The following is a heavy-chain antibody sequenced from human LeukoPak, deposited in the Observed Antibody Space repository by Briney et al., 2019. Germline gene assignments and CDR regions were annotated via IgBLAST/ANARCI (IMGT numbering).Heavy chain of an antibody. CDR2: IWYDGSNK. J-gene: IGHJ4*02. D-gene: IGHD5-18*01. V-gene: IGHV3-33*01. Sequence: GGSLRLSCAGSRFTFSSYAMHWGRQAPGKGLEWVALIWYDGSNKYCADSVKGRFSISRDNSKNTLSLQMNSLRVEDTALYYCARGKRGFIYGSDFWGQGTLVTVSS. CDR3: ARGKRGFIYGSDF. CDR1: RFTFSSYA.